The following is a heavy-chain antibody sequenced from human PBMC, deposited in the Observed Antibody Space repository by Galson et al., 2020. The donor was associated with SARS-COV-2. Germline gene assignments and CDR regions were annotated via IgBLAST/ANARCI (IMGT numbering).Heavy chain of an antibody. CDR3: ARDNDHDAFDI. CDR2: INPNSGGT. D-gene: IGHD1-1*01. J-gene: IGHJ3*02. CDR1: GYTFNGYY. V-gene: IGHV1-2*04. Sequence: ASVKVSCKASGYTFNGYYIHWVRQAPGQGLEWMGWINPNSGGTTYAENFQDWVTMTRDTSISTAYMELSRLRSDDTAVYYCARDNDHDAFDIWGEGKMVTVSS.